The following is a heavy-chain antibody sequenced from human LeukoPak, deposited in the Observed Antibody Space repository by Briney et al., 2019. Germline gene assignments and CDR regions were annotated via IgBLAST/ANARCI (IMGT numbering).Heavy chain of an antibody. CDR1: GYAFSAYY. J-gene: IGHJ3*02. D-gene: IGHD2-2*01. CDR2: INPNSGGT. CDR3: AREGLSNAFDI. Sequence: GASVKVSCKASGYAFSAYYMHWVRQAPGQGLEWMGWINPNSGGTNYAQKFQGRVTMTRDTSISTAYMELSRLRSDDTAVYYCAREGLSNAFDIWGQGTMVTVSS. V-gene: IGHV1-2*02.